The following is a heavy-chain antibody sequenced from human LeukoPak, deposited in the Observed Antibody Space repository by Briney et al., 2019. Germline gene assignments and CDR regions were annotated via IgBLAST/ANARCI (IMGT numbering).Heavy chain of an antibody. Sequence: GGSLRLSCTTSGFTFGDYAMSWVRQAPGKGLEWVSFVRRKAHGGTTEYAASVKGRFSSSRDDSKSIAYLQMNSLKTEDTAVYFCTRVTYYYDNSGYFHFDSWGQGSLVTVPS. CDR2: VRRKAHGGTT. J-gene: IGHJ4*02. CDR1: GFTFGDYA. CDR3: TRVTYYYDNSGYFHFDS. D-gene: IGHD3-22*01. V-gene: IGHV3-49*04.